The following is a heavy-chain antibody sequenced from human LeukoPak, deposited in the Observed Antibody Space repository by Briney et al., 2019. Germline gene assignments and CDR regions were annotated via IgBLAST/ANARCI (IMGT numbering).Heavy chain of an antibody. CDR2: IYYSGST. Sequence: SETLSLTCTVSGGSISSGGYYWSWIRQHPGKGLEWIGYIYYSGSTYYNPSLKSRVTISVDTSKNQFSLKLSSVTAADTAVYYCALRARLWFGDYYGMDVWGQGTTVTVSS. CDR1: GGSISSGGYY. D-gene: IGHD3-10*01. CDR3: ALRARLWFGDYYGMDV. J-gene: IGHJ6*02. V-gene: IGHV4-31*03.